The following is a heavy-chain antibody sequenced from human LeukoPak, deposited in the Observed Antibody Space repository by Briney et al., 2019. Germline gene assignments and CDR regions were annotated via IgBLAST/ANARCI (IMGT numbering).Heavy chain of an antibody. CDR3: AIRYSSSWYKDGFDI. J-gene: IGHJ3*02. Sequence: SQTLSLTCTVSGGSISSGSYYWSWIRQPAGKGLEWIGRIYTSGSTNYNPSLKSRVTISVDTSKNQFSLKLSSVTAADTAVYYCAIRYSSSWYKDGFDIWGQGTTVTVSS. CDR2: IYTSGST. V-gene: IGHV4-61*02. CDR1: GGSISSGSYY. D-gene: IGHD6-13*01.